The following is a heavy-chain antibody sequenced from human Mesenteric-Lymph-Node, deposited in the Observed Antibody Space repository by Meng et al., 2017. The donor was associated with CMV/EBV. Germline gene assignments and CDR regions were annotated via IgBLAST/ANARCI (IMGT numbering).Heavy chain of an antibody. CDR1: GGPIINNY. Sequence: SETLSLTCTVSGGPIINNYWSWIRQPPGKGLEWIGYIYYTGSTNYNPSLKSRITISVDTPKNQLPMKWSTVTAADTAVYYCARDQDTFGHGLDVWGQGTTVTVSS. CDR3: ARDQDTFGHGLDV. J-gene: IGHJ6*02. CDR2: IYYTGST. D-gene: IGHD3-16*01. V-gene: IGHV4-59*01.